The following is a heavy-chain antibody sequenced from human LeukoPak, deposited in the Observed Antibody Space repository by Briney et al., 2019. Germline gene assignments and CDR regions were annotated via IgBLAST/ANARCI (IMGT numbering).Heavy chain of an antibody. CDR3: AKGPGITAAGPPHY. Sequence: GGSLRLSCAASGFTFSSYGMHWVRQVPGKGLEWVAFISYDGSNKYYADSVKGRFTISRDNSKNTLYLQMNSLRAEDTAVYYCAKGPGITAAGPPHYWGQGTLVTVSS. J-gene: IGHJ4*02. CDR1: GFTFSSYG. CDR2: ISYDGSNK. V-gene: IGHV3-30*18. D-gene: IGHD6-13*01.